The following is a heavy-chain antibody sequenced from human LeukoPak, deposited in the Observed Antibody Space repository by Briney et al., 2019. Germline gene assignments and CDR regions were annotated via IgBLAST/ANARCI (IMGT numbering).Heavy chain of an antibody. CDR1: GYTFTGYY. J-gene: IGHJ4*02. CDR2: INPNSGGT. D-gene: IGHD6-13*01. V-gene: IGHV1-2*02. Sequence: ASVKVSYKASGYTFTGYYMHWVRQAPGQGLEWMGWINPNSGGTNYAQKFQGRVTMTRDTSISTAYMELSRLRSDDTAVYYCARVKGAAAEKYYFDYWGQGTLVTVSS. CDR3: ARVKGAAAEKYYFDY.